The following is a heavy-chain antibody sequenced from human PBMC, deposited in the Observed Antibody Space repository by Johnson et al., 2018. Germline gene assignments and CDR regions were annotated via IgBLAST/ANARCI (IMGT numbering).Heavy chain of an antibody. D-gene: IGHD1-14*01. CDR3: ARSGLIHYGMDV. J-gene: IGHJ6*02. Sequence: QVQLVESGGGLVKHGGSLGLSCAASGFTFSDYYMSLIRQAPGTGLTWVSYIISSGRTIYYADSVKGRFTISMDTAKNSLYLQMNSRSAEDTAVYYCARSGLIHYGMDVWGQGTTVTVSS. CDR2: IISSGRTI. CDR1: GFTFSDYY. V-gene: IGHV3-11*04.